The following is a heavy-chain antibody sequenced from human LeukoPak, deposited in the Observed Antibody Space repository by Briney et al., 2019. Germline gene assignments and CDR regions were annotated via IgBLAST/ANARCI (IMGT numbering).Heavy chain of an antibody. D-gene: IGHD3-10*01. J-gene: IGHJ4*02. CDR3: ARGLAGGYGDY. CDR2: INRSGST. CDR1: GGSFSGYY. V-gene: IGHV4-34*01. Sequence: PSETLSLTCAVYGGSFSGYYWSWIRQPPGKGLEWIGEINRSGSTNYNPSLKSRVTISVDTSKNQFSLKLSSVTAADTAVYYCARGLAGGYGDYWGQGTLVTVSS.